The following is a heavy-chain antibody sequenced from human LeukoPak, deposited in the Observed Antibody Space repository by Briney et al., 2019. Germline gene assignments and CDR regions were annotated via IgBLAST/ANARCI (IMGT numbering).Heavy chain of an antibody. D-gene: IGHD2-15*01. CDR3: ARVTDCSGGSCYSHDYYYYYMDV. Sequence: GASVKVSCKASGYTFTGYYMHWVRQAPGQGLEWMGWINPNSGGTNYAQKFQGRVTMTRDTSISTAYMELSRLRSDDTAVYYCARVTDCSGGSCYSHDYYYYYMDVWGKGTTVTISS. J-gene: IGHJ6*03. V-gene: IGHV1-2*02. CDR1: GYTFTGYY. CDR2: INPNSGGT.